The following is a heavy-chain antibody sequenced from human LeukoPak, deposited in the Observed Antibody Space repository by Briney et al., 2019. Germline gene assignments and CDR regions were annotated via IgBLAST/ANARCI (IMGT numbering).Heavy chain of an antibody. D-gene: IGHD5-24*01. Sequence: SGGSLRLSCAASGFTFSSYAMSWVRQAPGKGLEWVSAISGSGGSTYYADSVKGRFTISRDNSKNTLYLQMNSLRAEDTAVYYCAKKGGRDGYSDAFDIWGQGTMVTVSS. V-gene: IGHV3-23*01. J-gene: IGHJ3*02. CDR2: ISGSGGST. CDR1: GFTFSSYA. CDR3: AKKGGRDGYSDAFDI.